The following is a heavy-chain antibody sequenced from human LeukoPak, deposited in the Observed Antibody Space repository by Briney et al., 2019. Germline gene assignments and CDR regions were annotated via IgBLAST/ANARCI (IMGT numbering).Heavy chain of an antibody. V-gene: IGHV3-33*08. J-gene: IGHJ4*02. D-gene: IGHD2-15*01. CDR2: IWYDGSNK. Sequence: GGSLRLSCAASGFTFSSYAMSWVRQAPGKGLEWVAVIWYDGSNKYYADSVKGRFTISRDNSKNTLYLQMNSLRAEDTAVYYCARDKYCSGGSCYSGGFDYWGQGTLVTVSS. CDR3: ARDKYCSGGSCYSGGFDY. CDR1: GFTFSSYA.